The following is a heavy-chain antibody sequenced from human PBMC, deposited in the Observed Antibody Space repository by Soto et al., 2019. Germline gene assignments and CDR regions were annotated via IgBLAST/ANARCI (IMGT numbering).Heavy chain of an antibody. CDR3: ARARYCTSPSCYGRDI. D-gene: IGHD2-2*01. J-gene: IGHJ6*02. Sequence: QEQLVQSGGEVKKPGASVRVSCKASGYTFTKYGITWVRQATGQGLEWMGWIGVYNGKTNYARKLQGRVIMTADTSASTAYMELRSLRSDDTAVYYCARARYCTSPSCYGRDIWGQGTTVSVSS. CDR1: GYTFTKYG. V-gene: IGHV1-18*04. CDR2: IGVYNGKT.